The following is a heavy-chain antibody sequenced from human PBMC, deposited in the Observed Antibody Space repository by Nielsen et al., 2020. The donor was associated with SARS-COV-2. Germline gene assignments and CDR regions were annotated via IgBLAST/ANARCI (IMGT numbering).Heavy chain of an antibody. CDR1: GGSFSGYY. J-gene: IGHJ5*02. Sequence: ETLSLTCAVYGGSFSGYYWSWIRQPPGKGLEWIGEINHSGSTNYNPSLKSRVTISVDTSKNQFSLKLSSVTAADTAVYYCARGGGWYNWFDPWGQGTLVTVSS. V-gene: IGHV4-34*01. D-gene: IGHD6-19*01. CDR2: INHSGST. CDR3: ARGGGWYNWFDP.